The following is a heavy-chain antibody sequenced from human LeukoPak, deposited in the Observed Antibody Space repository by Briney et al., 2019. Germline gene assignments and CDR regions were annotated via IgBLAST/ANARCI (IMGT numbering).Heavy chain of an antibody. Sequence: SQTLSLTCTVSGGSISSGGYYWSWIRQHPGKGLEWIGYIYYSGSTYYNPSLKSRVTISVDTSKNQFSLKLSSVTAADTAVYYCAREGVNHYDSNGYYAVYWGQGTLVTVSS. CDR3: AREGVNHYDSNGYYAVY. D-gene: IGHD3-22*01. CDR2: IYYSGST. V-gene: IGHV4-31*03. J-gene: IGHJ4*02. CDR1: GGSISSGGYY.